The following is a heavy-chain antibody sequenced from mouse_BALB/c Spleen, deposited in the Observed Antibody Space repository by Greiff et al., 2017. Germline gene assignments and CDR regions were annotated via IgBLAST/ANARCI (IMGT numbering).Heavy chain of an antibody. CDR1: GYTFTDYY. D-gene: IGHD1-1*01. CDR2: IYPGSGNT. V-gene: IGHV1-77*01. CDR3: AREDDGTPFAY. J-gene: IGHJ3*01. Sequence: QVQLQQSGAELARPGASVKLSCKASGYTFTDYYINWVKQRPGQGLEWIGEIYPGSGNTYYNEKFKGKATLTADKSSSTAYMQLSSLTSEDSAVYFCAREDDGTPFAYWGQGTLVTVSA.